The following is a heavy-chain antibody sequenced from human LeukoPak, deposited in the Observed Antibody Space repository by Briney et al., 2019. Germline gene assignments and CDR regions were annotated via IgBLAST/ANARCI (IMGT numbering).Heavy chain of an antibody. CDR3: ARRTSRYYMDV. D-gene: IGHD2-2*01. CDR2: IYYSGNT. J-gene: IGHJ6*03. CDR1: GGSISSSSHY. Sequence: SETLSLTCTVSGGSISSSSHYWGWIRQPPGKGLEWIGSIYYSGNTYYNPSLKSRVTISVDTSKNQFSLKLSSVTAADTAVYYCARRTSRYYMDVWGKGTTVTVSS. V-gene: IGHV4-39*01.